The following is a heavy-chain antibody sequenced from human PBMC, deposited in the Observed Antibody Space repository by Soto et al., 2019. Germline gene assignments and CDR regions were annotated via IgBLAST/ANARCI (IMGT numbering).Heavy chain of an antibody. CDR1: GGSVSSGSYY. J-gene: IGHJ5*02. Sequence: SETLSLTCTVSGGSVSSGSYYWSWIRQPPGKGLEWIGYIYYSGSTNYNPSLKSRVTKSVDTSKNQFSLKLSSVTAADTAVYYCARGAVRDNWFDPWGQGTLVTVSS. V-gene: IGHV4-61*01. CDR2: IYYSGST. CDR3: ARGAVRDNWFDP.